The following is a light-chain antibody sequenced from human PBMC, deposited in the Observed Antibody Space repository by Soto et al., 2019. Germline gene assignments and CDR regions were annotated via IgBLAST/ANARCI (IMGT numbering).Light chain of an antibody. Sequence: QSVLTQPPSASGTPGQRVTISCSGSSSNIGRHYVYWYQQLPGTAPKLLIYRNNKRPSGVPDRFSGSKSGTSASLAISGLRSEDEADYYCAAWDDSLSVLYVFGTGTKVTVL. J-gene: IGLJ1*01. CDR2: RNN. CDR1: SSNIGRHY. CDR3: AAWDDSLSVLYV. V-gene: IGLV1-47*01.